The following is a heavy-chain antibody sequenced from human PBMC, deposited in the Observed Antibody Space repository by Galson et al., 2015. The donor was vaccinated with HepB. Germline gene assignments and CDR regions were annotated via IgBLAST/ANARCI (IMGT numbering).Heavy chain of an antibody. V-gene: IGHV1-69*13. CDR1: GGTFTDYA. Sequence: SVKVSCKASGGTFTDYAISWVRQAPGQGLEWMGGFIPMFGTPNYAQKFQGRVTITADESTNAAYMELRSLRSEDTAVYYCARSPYCGGDCYRYFQHWGQGTLVTVSS. J-gene: IGHJ1*01. D-gene: IGHD2-21*02. CDR3: ARSPYCGGDCYRYFQH. CDR2: FIPMFGTP.